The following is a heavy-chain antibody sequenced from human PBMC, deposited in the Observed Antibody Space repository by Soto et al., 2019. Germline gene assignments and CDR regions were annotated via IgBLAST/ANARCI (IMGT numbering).Heavy chain of an antibody. J-gene: IGHJ6*02. Sequence: ASVKVSCKASGFTFTSSAVQWVRQARRQCLEWIGWIVVGSGNTNYAQKFQERVTITRDMSTSTAYMELSSLRSEDTAVYYCAAESGSDDYYYYYGMDVWGQGTTVTVSS. CDR2: IVVGSGNT. V-gene: IGHV1-58*01. CDR3: AAESGSDDYYYYYGMDV. CDR1: GFTFTSSA.